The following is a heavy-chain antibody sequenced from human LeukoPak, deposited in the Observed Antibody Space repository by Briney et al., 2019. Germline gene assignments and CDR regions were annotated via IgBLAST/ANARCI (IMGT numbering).Heavy chain of an antibody. Sequence: SETLSLTCAVYGGSFSGYYWSWIRQPPGKGLEWIGEINHSGSTNYNPSLKSRVTISVDTSKNQFSLKLSSVIAADTAVYYCARVLRLLSNYYDSSGSPDGYYYYMDVWGKGTTVTVSS. J-gene: IGHJ6*03. CDR2: INHSGST. CDR1: GGSFSGYY. V-gene: IGHV4-34*01. D-gene: IGHD3-22*01. CDR3: ARVLRLLSNYYDSSGSPDGYYYYMDV.